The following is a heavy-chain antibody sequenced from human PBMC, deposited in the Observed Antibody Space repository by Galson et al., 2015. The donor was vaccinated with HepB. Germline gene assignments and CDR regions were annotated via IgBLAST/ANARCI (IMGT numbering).Heavy chain of an antibody. CDR3: AALYSSGYYPRPGAFDI. CDR2: ISYDGSNK. CDR1: GFTSSSYA. Sequence: SLRLSCAASGFTSSSYAMHWVRQAPGKGLEWVAVISYDGSNKYYADSVKGRFTISRDNSKNTLYLQMNSLRAEDTAVYYCAALYSSGYYPRPGAFDIWGQGTMVTVSS. V-gene: IGHV3-30-3*01. D-gene: IGHD3-22*01. J-gene: IGHJ3*02.